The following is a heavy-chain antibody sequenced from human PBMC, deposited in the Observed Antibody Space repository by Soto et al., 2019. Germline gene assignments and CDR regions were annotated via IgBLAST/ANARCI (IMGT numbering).Heavy chain of an antibody. Sequence: SGPTLVNPTQTLTLTCTFSGFSLSTRGLGVGWIRQPPGNALEWLALIYWNDDKRYSPSLKSRLTITKDTSKNQVVLTMTNMDPVDTATYYCAHSYDYVWGSYRMPCDYWGQGSRCSVAS. CDR2: IYWNDDK. J-gene: IGHJ4*02. CDR1: GFSLSTRGLG. D-gene: IGHD3-16*02. V-gene: IGHV2-5*01. CDR3: AHSYDYVWGSYRMPCDY.